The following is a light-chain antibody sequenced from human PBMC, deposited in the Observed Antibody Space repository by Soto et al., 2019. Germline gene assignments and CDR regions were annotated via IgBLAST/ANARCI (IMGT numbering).Light chain of an antibody. CDR1: SSDVGGYNY. Sequence: QSVLTQPASVSGSPGQSITISCTGTSSDVGGYNYVSWYQLHPGKAPKLIIYEVSHRPSGASNHFSGYKSGNTASLTISGLQAEDEADYYCSSYTSTSTPCVFGTGNKV. CDR2: EVS. CDR3: SSYTSTSTPCV. V-gene: IGLV2-14*01. J-gene: IGLJ1*01.